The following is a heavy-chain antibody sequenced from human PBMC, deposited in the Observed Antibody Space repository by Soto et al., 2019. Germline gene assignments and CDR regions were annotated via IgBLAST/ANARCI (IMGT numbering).Heavy chain of an antibody. J-gene: IGHJ4*02. D-gene: IGHD3-10*02. CDR2: ISYDGNHQ. CDR3: ACLSG. V-gene: IGHV3-30-3*01. Sequence: GEELRHSKRGSAVTLRNYAMHGGRQAPGKEREWVAVISYDGNHQDLADSVQGRFTIYRDNSKNTLYLQMDSLRAEDQAGHHCACLSGWGQRTLVTV. CDR1: AVTLRNYA.